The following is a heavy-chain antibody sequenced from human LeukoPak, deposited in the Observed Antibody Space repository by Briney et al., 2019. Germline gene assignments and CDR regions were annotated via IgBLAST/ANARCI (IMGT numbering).Heavy chain of an antibody. CDR2: IYYSGST. J-gene: IGHJ4*02. Sequence: SETLPLTCTVSGGSISSYYWSWIRQPPGKGLEWIGYIYYSGSTNYNPSLKSRVTISVDTSKNQFSLKLSSVTAADTAVYYCARDARVIGIDYWGQGTLVTVSS. V-gene: IGHV4-59*01. D-gene: IGHD1-26*01. CDR3: ARDARVIGIDY. CDR1: GGSISSYY.